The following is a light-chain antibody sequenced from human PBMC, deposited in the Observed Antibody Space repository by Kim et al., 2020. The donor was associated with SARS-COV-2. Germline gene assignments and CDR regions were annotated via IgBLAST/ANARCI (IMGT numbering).Light chain of an antibody. Sequence: QSVLTQPASVSGSPGQSITISCTGTSRDVGGYNYSSWYQQHPGKAPKLMIYDASTRPSGVSNRCSGSKSGNTASLTISGLQAEDEADYYCSSYTSSTTLVLGGGTQLTVL. CDR3: SSYTSSTTLV. CDR1: SRDVGGYNY. J-gene: IGLJ3*02. CDR2: DAS. V-gene: IGLV2-14*03.